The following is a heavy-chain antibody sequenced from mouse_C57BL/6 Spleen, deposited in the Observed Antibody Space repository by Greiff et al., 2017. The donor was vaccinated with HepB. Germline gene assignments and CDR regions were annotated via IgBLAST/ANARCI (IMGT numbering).Heavy chain of an antibody. V-gene: IGHV1-75*01. CDR1: GYTFTDYY. D-gene: IGHD2-1*01. Sequence: QVQLQQSGPELVKPGASVKISCKASGYTFTDYYINWVKQRPGQGLEWIGWIFPGSGSTYYNEKFKGKATLTVDKSSSTAYMLLSSLTSEDSAVYFCARWVIYYGNYEYAMDYWGQGTSVTVSS. J-gene: IGHJ4*01. CDR2: IFPGSGST. CDR3: ARWVIYYGNYEYAMDY.